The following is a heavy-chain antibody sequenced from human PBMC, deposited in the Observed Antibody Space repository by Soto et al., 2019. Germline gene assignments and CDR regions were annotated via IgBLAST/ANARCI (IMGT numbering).Heavy chain of an antibody. Sequence: SETLSLTCTVSGGSISSGDYYWSWIRQPPGKGLEWIGYIYYSGSTYYNPSLKSRVTISVDTSKNQFSLKLSSVTAADTAVYYCARAISVNNTVRGVIPKSIDYWGQGTLVTVSS. D-gene: IGHD3-10*01. V-gene: IGHV4-30-4*01. J-gene: IGHJ4*02. CDR3: ARAISVNNTVRGVIPKSIDY. CDR1: GGSISSGDYY. CDR2: IYYSGST.